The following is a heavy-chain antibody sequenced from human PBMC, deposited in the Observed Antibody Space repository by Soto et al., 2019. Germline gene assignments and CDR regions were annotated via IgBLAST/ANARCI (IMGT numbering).Heavy chain of an antibody. J-gene: IGHJ6*02. CDR3: AKITAGIYYYYGLEV. V-gene: IGHV3-23*01. CDR2: ISGSGGST. D-gene: IGHD6-13*01. CDR1: GFTFRSYA. Sequence: GGSLRLSCVASGFTFRSYAMSWVRQAPGKGLEWVSAISGSGGSTYYADSVKGRFTISRDNSKNTLYLQMNSLRAEDTAVYYCAKITAGIYYYYGLEVWGQGTTVTVSS.